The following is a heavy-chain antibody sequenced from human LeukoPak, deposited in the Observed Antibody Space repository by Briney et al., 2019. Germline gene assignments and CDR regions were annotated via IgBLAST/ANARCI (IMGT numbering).Heavy chain of an antibody. D-gene: IGHD6-13*01. Sequence: GGSLRLSCAASGFTFRSYAMHWVRQAPGKGLEWVAVISNDGTNKYYADSVRGRFTISRDNSKNTLYLQMNSLRVEDTAVYYCARDTGSQDSSSWYGAADYWGQGTLVTVSS. V-gene: IGHV3-30-3*01. CDR2: ISNDGTNK. CDR1: GFTFRSYA. CDR3: ARDTGSQDSSSWYGAADY. J-gene: IGHJ4*02.